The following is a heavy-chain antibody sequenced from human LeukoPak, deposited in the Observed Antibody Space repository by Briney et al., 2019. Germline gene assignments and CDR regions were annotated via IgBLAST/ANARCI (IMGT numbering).Heavy chain of an antibody. Sequence: GGSLRLSCAASGFTFNAMTWVRQAPGKGLEWVSEISNVATLKNADSVKGRFTMSRDNSKNMLYLQMNSLRAEDTAVYYCAKNDGHPTETYYMDVWGKGTTVTVSS. V-gene: IGHV3-23*01. CDR1: GFTFNA. CDR3: AKNDGHPTETYYMDV. CDR2: ISNVATL. D-gene: IGHD4-17*01. J-gene: IGHJ6*03.